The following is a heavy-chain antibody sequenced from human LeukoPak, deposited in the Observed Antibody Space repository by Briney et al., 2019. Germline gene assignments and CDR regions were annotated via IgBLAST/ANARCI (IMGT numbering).Heavy chain of an antibody. CDR3: ARDPMAVTDNLDY. D-gene: IGHD6-19*01. CDR1: GFTFGDYA. V-gene: IGHV3-49*04. J-gene: IGHJ4*02. Sequence: PGGSLRLSCTASGFTFGDYALSCVRQAPGKGLEWVGFIRSKAYGGTTKYAASVKGRFTISRDDSKSIAYLQMNSLKTEDTAVHYCARDPMAVTDNLDYWGQGTLVTVSS. CDR2: IRSKAYGGTT.